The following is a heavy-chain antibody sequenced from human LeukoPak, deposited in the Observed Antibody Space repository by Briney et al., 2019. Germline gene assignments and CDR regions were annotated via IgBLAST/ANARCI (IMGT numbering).Heavy chain of an antibody. V-gene: IGHV3-21*01. Sequence: GGSLRLSCAASGFTFSSYSMNWVRQAPGKGLEWVSSISSSSSYIYYADSVKGRFTISRDNAKNSLYLQMNSLRAEDTAVYYCARDGLGLFLQQPDAFDIWGQGTMVTVSS. D-gene: IGHD6-13*01. CDR1: GFTFSSYS. J-gene: IGHJ3*02. CDR3: ARDGLGLFLQQPDAFDI. CDR2: ISSSSSYI.